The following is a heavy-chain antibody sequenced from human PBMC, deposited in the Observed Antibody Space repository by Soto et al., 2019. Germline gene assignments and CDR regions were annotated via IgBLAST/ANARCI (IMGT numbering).Heavy chain of an antibody. Sequence: SETLSLTCAVYGGSFSGYYWTWIRQPPGTGLEWIGEIHHSETTNYNPSLESRVTISIDKSKNQFSLKLSSVTAADTAVYYCASKFGELLADAFDIWGQGTMVTVSS. V-gene: IGHV4-34*01. J-gene: IGHJ3*02. CDR3: ASKFGELLADAFDI. CDR2: IHHSETT. CDR1: GGSFSGYY. D-gene: IGHD3-10*01.